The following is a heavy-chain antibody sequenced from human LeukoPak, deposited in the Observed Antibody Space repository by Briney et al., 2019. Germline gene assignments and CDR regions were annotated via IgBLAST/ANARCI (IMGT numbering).Heavy chain of an antibody. J-gene: IGHJ4*02. V-gene: IGHV3-30*02. D-gene: IGHD1-26*01. CDR2: IRYDGSNK. Sequence: GGSLRLSCAASGFTFSSYGMHWVRQAPCKGLEWVAFIRYDGSNKYYADSVKGRFTISRDNSKNTLYLQMNSLRAEDTAVYCCGKDRSKPLPVVGATAHYVDYWGQGTLVTVSS. CDR1: GFTFSSYG. CDR3: GKDRSKPLPVVGATAHYVDY.